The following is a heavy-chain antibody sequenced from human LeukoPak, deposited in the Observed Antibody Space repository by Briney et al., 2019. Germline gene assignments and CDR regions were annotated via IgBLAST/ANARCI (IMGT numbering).Heavy chain of an antibody. CDR3: ARGPAGATNGALDY. D-gene: IGHD1-26*01. Sequence: SVKFSCKASGGTFSSYAISWVRQAPGQGLEWMGGIIPIFGTANYAQKFQGRVTITTDESTSTAYMELSSLRSEDTAVYYCARGPAGATNGALDYWGQGTLVTVSS. V-gene: IGHV1-69*05. CDR2: IIPIFGTA. J-gene: IGHJ4*02. CDR1: GGTFSSYA.